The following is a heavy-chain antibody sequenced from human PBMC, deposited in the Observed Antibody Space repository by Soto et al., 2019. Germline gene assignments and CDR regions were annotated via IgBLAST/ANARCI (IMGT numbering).Heavy chain of an antibody. J-gene: IGHJ6*01. CDR2: INQDGSEK. Sequence: GGSLRLSCAASGFTFSSYWMSWVRRAPGEGLEWVANINQDGSEKYYVDSVKGRFTISRDNAKNSLYLQMNSLRAEDTAVYYCARVGGPLRFLEWFAPGTPPFKKKNYYYYYGMDVWGQGTTVTVSS. V-gene: IGHV3-7*01. CDR3: ARVGGPLRFLEWFAPGTPPFKKKNYYYYYGMDV. CDR1: GFTFSSYW. D-gene: IGHD3-3*01.